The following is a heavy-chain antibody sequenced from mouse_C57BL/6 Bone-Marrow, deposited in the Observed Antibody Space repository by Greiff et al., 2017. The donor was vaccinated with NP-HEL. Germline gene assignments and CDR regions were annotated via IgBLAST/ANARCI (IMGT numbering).Heavy chain of an antibody. Sequence: VQLQQSGPELVKPGASVKISCKASGYTFTDYYMNWVKQSHGKSLEWIGDINPNNGGTSYNQKFKGKATLTVDKSSSTAYMELRSLTSEDSAVYYCALNWPFAYWGQGTLVTVSA. CDR3: ALNWPFAY. J-gene: IGHJ3*01. CDR2: INPNNGGT. V-gene: IGHV1-26*01. D-gene: IGHD4-1*01. CDR1: GYTFTDYY.